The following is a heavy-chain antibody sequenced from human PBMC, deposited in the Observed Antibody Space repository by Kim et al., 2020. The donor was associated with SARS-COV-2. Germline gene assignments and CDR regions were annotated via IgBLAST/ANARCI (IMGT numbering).Heavy chain of an antibody. Sequence: SQTLSLTCAISGDSVSSNKPAWNWIRQSPSRGLEWLGRTYYRSKWYKEYAVSVKSRITINPDTSKNQFSLQLNSVTPEDTAVYYCARSPGYFDYWDQGTLVTVSS. CDR3: ARSPGYFDY. J-gene: IGHJ4*02. CDR2: TYYRSKWYK. CDR1: GDSVSSNKPA. V-gene: IGHV6-1*01.